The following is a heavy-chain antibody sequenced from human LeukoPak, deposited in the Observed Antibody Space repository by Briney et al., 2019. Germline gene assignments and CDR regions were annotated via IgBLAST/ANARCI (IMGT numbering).Heavy chain of an antibody. Sequence: GASLQISCQGSRSIFTSYWISWVRQMPGKVLEWMGRIDPSDSYTNYSPSFQGHVTISADKSISTAYLQWSSLKASDTAMYYCALAAGDYWGQGTLVTVSS. D-gene: IGHD6-13*01. CDR1: RSIFTSYW. CDR2: IDPSDSYT. CDR3: ALAAGDY. J-gene: IGHJ4*02. V-gene: IGHV5-10-1*01.